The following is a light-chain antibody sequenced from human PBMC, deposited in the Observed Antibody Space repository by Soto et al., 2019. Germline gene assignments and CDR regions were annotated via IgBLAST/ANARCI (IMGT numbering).Light chain of an antibody. V-gene: IGLV1-40*01. Sequence: QSVLTQPPSVSGAPGQRVTIYCTGSSSNIGAGYDVHWYQQLPGTAPKLLIYGNSNRPSGVPDRFSGSKSGTSASLAITGIQAEDEADYYCQSYDSSLSGYGVFGEGTKLTVL. CDR3: QSYDSSLSGYGV. J-gene: IGLJ2*01. CDR1: SSNIGAGYD. CDR2: GNS.